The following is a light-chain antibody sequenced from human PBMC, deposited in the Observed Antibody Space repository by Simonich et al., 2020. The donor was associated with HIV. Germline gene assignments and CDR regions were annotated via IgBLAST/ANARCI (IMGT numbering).Light chain of an antibody. CDR1: QSISSW. CDR2: AAS. J-gene: IGKJ1*01. V-gene: IGKV1-5*01. Sequence: DIQMTQSPSTLSASVGDRVTITCRASQSISSWLAWYQQKPGTAPKLLIYAASTLQSGVPSRFSGSGSGTEFTLTISSMQSEDFAVYYCQQYNNWPRTFGQGTKVEIK. CDR3: QQYNNWPRT.